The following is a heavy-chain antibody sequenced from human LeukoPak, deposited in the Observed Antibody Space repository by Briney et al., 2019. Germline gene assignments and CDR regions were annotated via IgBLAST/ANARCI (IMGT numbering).Heavy chain of an antibody. CDR2: IYSGGST. D-gene: IGHD1-1*01. CDR1: GFTFSRYE. Sequence: GGSLRLSCAASGFTFSRYEMNWVRQAPGKGLEWVSVIYSGGSTYYADSVKGRFTISRDNSKNTLYLQLNSLRAQDTAVYYCAGSAGDWSDGPYYRGQGTLVTVSS. J-gene: IGHJ4*02. CDR3: AGSAGDWSDGPYY. V-gene: IGHV3-66*01.